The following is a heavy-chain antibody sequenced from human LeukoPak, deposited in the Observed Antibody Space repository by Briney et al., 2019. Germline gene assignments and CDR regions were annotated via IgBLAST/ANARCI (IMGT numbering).Heavy chain of an antibody. V-gene: IGHV1-2*02. CDR2: INPNSGGT. CDR1: GYTFTSYG. Sequence: ASVKVSCKASGYTFTSYGISWVRQAPGQGLEWMGWINPNSGGTNYAQKFQGRVTMTRDTSISTGYMELSRLRSDDTAVYYCARGPFYWFDPWGQGTLVTVSS. J-gene: IGHJ5*02. CDR3: ARGPFYWFDP.